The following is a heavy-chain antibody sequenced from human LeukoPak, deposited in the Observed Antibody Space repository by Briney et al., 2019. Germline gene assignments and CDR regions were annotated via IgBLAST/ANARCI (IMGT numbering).Heavy chain of an antibody. Sequence: SGGSLRLSCAASGFTFTNDFMTWVRQAPGKGLEWVANMRVDGTDIHYVDSVMGRFTISSDNARNSLYLQMNTLRAEDTAVYYCATVFDFWGQGTLVTVSS. CDR3: ATVFDF. J-gene: IGHJ5*01. CDR2: MRVDGTDI. V-gene: IGHV3-7*01. CDR1: GFTFTNDF.